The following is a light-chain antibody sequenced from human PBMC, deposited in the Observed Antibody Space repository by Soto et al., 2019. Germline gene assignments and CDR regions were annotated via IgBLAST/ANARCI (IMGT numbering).Light chain of an antibody. CDR3: SSYSSSSPLI. J-gene: IGLJ2*01. CDR1: ISDVGGYHY. V-gene: IGLV2-14*01. Sequence: QSVLTQPASVSGSPGQSITISCTGTISDVGGYHYVSWYQQHPGKAPKLIIFEVSDRPSGVSDRFSGSKSGNTASLTISGLQDEDEADYYCSSYSSSSPLIFGGGTKVTVL. CDR2: EVS.